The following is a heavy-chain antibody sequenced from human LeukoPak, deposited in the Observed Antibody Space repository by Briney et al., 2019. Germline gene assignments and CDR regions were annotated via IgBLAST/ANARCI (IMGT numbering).Heavy chain of an antibody. D-gene: IGHD6-19*01. V-gene: IGHV3-74*03. CDR3: ARAISSGWYSPGIDF. CDR2: INSDGSRT. J-gene: IGHJ4*02. Sequence: GGSLRLSCAASGFTFSSYWMYWVRQAPGKGLVWVSRINSDGSRTTYADSVKGRFTISRDNAENTLSLQMNSLRAEDTAVYYCARAISSGWYSPGIDFWGQGTPVTVSS. CDR1: GFTFSSYW.